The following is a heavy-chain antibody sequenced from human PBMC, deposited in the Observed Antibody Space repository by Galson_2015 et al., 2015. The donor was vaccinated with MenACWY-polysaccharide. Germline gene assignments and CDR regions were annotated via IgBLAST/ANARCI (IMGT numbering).Heavy chain of an antibody. V-gene: IGHV3-7*01. Sequence: SLRLSCAASGFIFSGYWMTWVRQAPGKGLEWVANIKKDGTEKYYADSVKGRFTISRDNAKNSLDLQMDSLRDEDTATYYCARRGRMDVWGQGTTVIVSS. J-gene: IGHJ6*02. D-gene: IGHD3-16*01. CDR2: IKKDGTEK. CDR3: ARRGRMDV. CDR1: GFIFSGYW.